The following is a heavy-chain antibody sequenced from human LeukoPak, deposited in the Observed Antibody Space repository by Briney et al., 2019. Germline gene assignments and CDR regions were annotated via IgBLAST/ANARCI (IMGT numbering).Heavy chain of an antibody. V-gene: IGHV4-34*01. CDR2: INHGGST. CDR1: GGSFSGYY. Sequence: SETLSLTCAVYGGSFSGYYWSWIRQPPGKGLEWIGEINHGGSTNYNPSLKSRVTISVDTSKNQFSLKLSSVTAADTAVYYCARTSGSYRAYFDYWGQGTLVTVSS. J-gene: IGHJ4*02. CDR3: ARTSGSYRAYFDY. D-gene: IGHD1-26*01.